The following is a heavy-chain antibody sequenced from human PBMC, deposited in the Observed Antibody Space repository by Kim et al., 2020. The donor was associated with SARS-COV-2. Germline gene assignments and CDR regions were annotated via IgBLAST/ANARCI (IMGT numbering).Heavy chain of an antibody. CDR2: ISGSGGST. Sequence: GGSLRLSCAASGFTFSSYAMSWVRQAPGKGLEWVSAISGSGGSTYYADSVKGRFTISRDNSKNTLYLQMNSLRAEDTAVYYCAKDQRCSSTSCYMAYYWGQGTLVTVSS. V-gene: IGHV3-23*01. D-gene: IGHD2-2*02. J-gene: IGHJ4*02. CDR3: AKDQRCSSTSCYMAYY. CDR1: GFTFSSYA.